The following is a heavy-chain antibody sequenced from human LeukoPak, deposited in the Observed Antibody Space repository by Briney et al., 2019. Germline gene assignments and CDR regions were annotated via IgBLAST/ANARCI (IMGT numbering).Heavy chain of an antibody. CDR3: ARSNSDPPDY. V-gene: IGHV4-59*12. CDR1: GGSISTYY. Sequence: SETLSLTCTVSGGSISTYYWSWIRQPPGKGLEWIGYIYYSGSINYNPSLKSRVTISVDTSKNQFSLKLISVTAADTAVYYCARSNSDPPDYWGQGTLVTVSS. CDR2: IYYSGSI. D-gene: IGHD1-7*01. J-gene: IGHJ4*02.